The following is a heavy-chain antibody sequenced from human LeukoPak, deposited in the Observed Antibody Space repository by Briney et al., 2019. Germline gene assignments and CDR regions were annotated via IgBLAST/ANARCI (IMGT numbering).Heavy chain of an antibody. Sequence: SETLSLTCTVSGGSISSSSYYWGWIRQPPGKGLEWIGSIYYSGSTYYNPSLKSRVTISVDTSKNQFSLKLSSVTAADTAVYYCAREPYDYVWGSYRYDYWGQGTLVTVSS. CDR2: IYYSGST. D-gene: IGHD3-16*02. V-gene: IGHV4-39*07. CDR1: GGSISSSSYY. J-gene: IGHJ4*02. CDR3: AREPYDYVWGSYRYDY.